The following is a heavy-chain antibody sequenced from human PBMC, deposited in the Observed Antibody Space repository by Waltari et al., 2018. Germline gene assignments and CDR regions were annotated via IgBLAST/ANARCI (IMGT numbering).Heavy chain of an antibody. CDR1: GFTFSSYW. CDR3: ASAPRITIFGVADAFDI. D-gene: IGHD3-3*01. V-gene: IGHV3-7*01. Sequence: EVQLVAAGGGLVQPGGSLRLSCAASGFTFSSYWMSWFRQAPGKGMEWVAKIKQDGSEKYYVDSVKGRFTISRDNAKNSLYLQMNSLRAEDTAVYYCASAPRITIFGVADAFDIWGQGTMVTVSS. J-gene: IGHJ3*02. CDR2: IKQDGSEK.